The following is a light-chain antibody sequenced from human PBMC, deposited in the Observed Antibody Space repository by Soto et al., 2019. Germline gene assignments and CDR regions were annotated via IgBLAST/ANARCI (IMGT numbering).Light chain of an antibody. V-gene: IGLV2-14*03. J-gene: IGLJ1*01. CDR3: SSYTSITTLGV. CDR2: DVT. CDR1: SSALGGFNF. Sequence: QSALAQPASVSGSPGQSITISCTGTSSALGGFNFVSWYQHHPGKAPKLIIFDVTTRPSGVSARFSGSKSGNTASLTISGLQAEDAADYYCSSYTSITTLGVFGTGTKVTVL.